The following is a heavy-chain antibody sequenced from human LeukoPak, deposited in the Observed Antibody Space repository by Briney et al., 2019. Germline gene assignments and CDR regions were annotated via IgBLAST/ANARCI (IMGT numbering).Heavy chain of an antibody. CDR1: GHTFTGYY. D-gene: IGHD3-3*01. J-gene: IGHJ6*03. V-gene: IGHV1-2*02. Sequence: ASVKVSCKASGHTFTGYYMHWVRQAPGQGLEWMGWINPNNGGTNYAQKFQGRVTMTRDTSIYTAYMELTRLRSDDTAVYYCARVGDFWSRAPYYYYMDVWGKGTTVTVSS. CDR2: INPNNGGT. CDR3: ARVGDFWSRAPYYYYMDV.